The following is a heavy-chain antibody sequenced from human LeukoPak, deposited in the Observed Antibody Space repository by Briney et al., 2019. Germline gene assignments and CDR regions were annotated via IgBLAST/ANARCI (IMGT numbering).Heavy chain of an antibody. V-gene: IGHV1-2*02. CDR3: AKGDIAVAGTGYYWFDP. CDR1: GYTFTGYY. CDR2: INPNSGGT. Sequence: ASVKVSCKASGYTFTGYYMHWVRQAPGQGLEWMGWINPNSGGTNYAQKFQGRVTMTRDTSISTAYMELSRLRSDDTAVYYCAKGDIAVAGTGYYWFDPWGQGTLVAVST. J-gene: IGHJ5*02. D-gene: IGHD6-19*01.